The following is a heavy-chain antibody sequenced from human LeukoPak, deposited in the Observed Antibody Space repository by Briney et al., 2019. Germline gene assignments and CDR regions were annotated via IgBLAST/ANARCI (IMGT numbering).Heavy chain of an antibody. V-gene: IGHV3-23*01. CDR1: GFTYSNYV. D-gene: IGHD2-2*01. CDR3: AKGGLGCSSTSCFDY. Sequence: AGGSLRLSCAVSGFTYSNYVMTWVRQAPGKGLEWVSSVSGSGGSTYYADSVKGRFTISRDNSKNTLYLQMNSLRAEDTAVYYCAKGGLGCSSTSCFDYWGQGTLVTVSS. CDR2: VSGSGGST. J-gene: IGHJ4*02.